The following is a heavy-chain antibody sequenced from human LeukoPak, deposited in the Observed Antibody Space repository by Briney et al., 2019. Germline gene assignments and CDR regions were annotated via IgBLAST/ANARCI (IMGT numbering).Heavy chain of an antibody. J-gene: IGHJ4*02. CDR3: ARGRLRFLEWLLYGDTFDY. V-gene: IGHV4-34*01. CDR2: INHSGST. Sequence: SETLSLTCAVYGGSFSGYYWSWLRQPPGKGLEWIGEINHSGSTNYNPSLKSRVTISVDTSKNQFSLKLSSVTAADTAVYYCARGRLRFLEWLLYGDTFDYWGQGTLVTVSS. D-gene: IGHD3-3*01. CDR1: GGSFSGYY.